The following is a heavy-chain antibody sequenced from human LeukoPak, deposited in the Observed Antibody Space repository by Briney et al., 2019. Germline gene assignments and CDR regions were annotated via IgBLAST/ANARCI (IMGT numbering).Heavy chain of an antibody. CDR1: GGSISSSSYY. J-gene: IGHJ1*01. CDR3: ARPGDSSGYYYSNEYFQH. Sequence: SETLSLTCTVSGGSISSSSYYWGWIRQPPGKGLEWLGSIYYSGSTYYNPSLKSRVTISVDTSKNQFSLKLSSVTAADTAVYYCARPGDSSGYYYSNEYFQHWGQGTLVTVSS. V-gene: IGHV4-39*01. D-gene: IGHD3-22*01. CDR2: IYYSGST.